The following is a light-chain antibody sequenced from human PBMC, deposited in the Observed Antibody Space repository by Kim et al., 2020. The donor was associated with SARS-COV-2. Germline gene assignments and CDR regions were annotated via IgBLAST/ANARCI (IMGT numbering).Light chain of an antibody. Sequence: VSPGQTASITCSGDKWGDKYACWYQQKPDQSPVLVIYQDSKRPSGIPERFSGSNSGNTATLTISGTQAMDEADYYCQAWDSSTVWVFGGGTQLTVL. J-gene: IGLJ3*02. CDR2: QDS. CDR3: QAWDSSTVWV. V-gene: IGLV3-1*01. CDR1: KWGDKY.